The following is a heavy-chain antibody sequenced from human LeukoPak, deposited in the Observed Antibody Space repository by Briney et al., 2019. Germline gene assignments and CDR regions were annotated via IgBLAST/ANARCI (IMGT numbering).Heavy chain of an antibody. Sequence: GGSLRLSCAASGFTFSSYAMHWVRQAPGKGLEWVAVISYDGSNKYYADSVKGRFTISRDNSKNTLYLQMNSLRAEDTAVYYCARDRTAAGTGHSAFDIWGQGTMVTVSS. V-gene: IGHV3-30-3*01. J-gene: IGHJ3*02. CDR1: GFTFSSYA. CDR3: ARDRTAAGTGHSAFDI. CDR2: ISYDGSNK. D-gene: IGHD6-13*01.